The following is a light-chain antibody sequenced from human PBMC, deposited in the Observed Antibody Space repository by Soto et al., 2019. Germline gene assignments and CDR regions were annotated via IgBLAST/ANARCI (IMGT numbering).Light chain of an antibody. CDR2: DVS. CDR1: SSDVGGYNY. Sequence: QSALTQPRSVSGSPGQSVTISCTGTSSDVGGYNYVSWYQQHPGKAPKLMIYDVSKRPSGVPDRFSGSKSGNTASLTISGLQAEDEADYYCCSYAGSNRVVFGGGTKPPS. V-gene: IGLV2-11*01. J-gene: IGLJ2*01. CDR3: CSYAGSNRVV.